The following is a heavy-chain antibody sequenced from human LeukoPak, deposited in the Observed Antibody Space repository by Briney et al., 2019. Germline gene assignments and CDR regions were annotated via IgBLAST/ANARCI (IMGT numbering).Heavy chain of an antibody. CDR2: ISAYSGNT. J-gene: IGHJ5*02. CDR1: GYTFTSYG. D-gene: IGHD6-13*01. Sequence: ASVKVSCKASGYTFTSYGISWVRQAPGQGLEWMGWISAYSGNTNYAQKLQGRVTMTTDTSTSTAYKELRSLRSDDTAVYYCARDSESSSWYPRENRFDPWGQGTLVTVSS. CDR3: ARDSESSSWYPRENRFDP. V-gene: IGHV1-18*01.